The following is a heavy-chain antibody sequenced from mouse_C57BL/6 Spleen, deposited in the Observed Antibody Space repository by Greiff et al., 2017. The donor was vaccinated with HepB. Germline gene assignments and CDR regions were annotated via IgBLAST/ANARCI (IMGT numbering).Heavy chain of an antibody. CDR3: ARGTGTRYFDV. CDR1: GYTFTSYW. CDR2: IDPSDSET. V-gene: IGHV1-52*01. D-gene: IGHD4-1*01. Sequence: QVHVKQPGAELVRPGSSVKLSCKASGYTFTSYWMHWVKQRPIQGLEWIGNIDPSDSETHYNQKFKDKATLTVDKSSSTAYMQLSSLTSEDSAVYYCARGTGTRYFDVWGTGTTVTVSS. J-gene: IGHJ1*03.